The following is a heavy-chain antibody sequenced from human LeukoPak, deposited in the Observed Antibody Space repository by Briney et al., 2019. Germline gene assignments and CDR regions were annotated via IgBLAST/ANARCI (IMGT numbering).Heavy chain of an antibody. Sequence: PSETLSLTCSVSDDSITMYYWTWIRQPPGKGLEWIGYVDHTGSTNFNPSLNGRFSISRDTTNNLFSLRLRSVTAADTAVYFCARGRVSSSTWYSTYYYYFYMDVWGKGTTVTVSS. D-gene: IGHD1-1*01. CDR2: VDHTGST. J-gene: IGHJ6*03. V-gene: IGHV4-59*01. CDR3: ARGRVSSSTWYSTYYYYFYMDV. CDR1: DDSITMYY.